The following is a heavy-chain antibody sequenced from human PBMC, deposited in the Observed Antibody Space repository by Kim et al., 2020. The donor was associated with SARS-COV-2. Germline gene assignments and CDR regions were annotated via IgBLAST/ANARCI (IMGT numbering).Heavy chain of an antibody. V-gene: IGHV5-51*01. Sequence: FQGQVTISADNSISTAYLQWSSLKASDTAMYYCARHNPARGSYLDAFDIWGQGTMVTVSS. D-gene: IGHD1-26*01. CDR3: ARHNPARGSYLDAFDI. J-gene: IGHJ3*02.